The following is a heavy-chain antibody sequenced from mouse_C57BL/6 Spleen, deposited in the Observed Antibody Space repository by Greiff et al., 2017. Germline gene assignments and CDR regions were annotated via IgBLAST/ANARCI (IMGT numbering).Heavy chain of an antibody. CDR2: INPSSGDT. CDR1: GYTFTSYT. V-gene: IGHV1-4*01. CDR3: ARSPYYSNYDYAMDY. J-gene: IGHJ4*01. D-gene: IGHD2-5*01. Sequence: QVQLKESGAELARPGASVKMSCKASGYTFTSYTMHWVKQRPGQGLEWIGYINPSSGDTKYNQKFKDKATLTADKSSSTAYMQLSSLTSEDSAVYYCARSPYYSNYDYAMDYWGQGTSVTVSS.